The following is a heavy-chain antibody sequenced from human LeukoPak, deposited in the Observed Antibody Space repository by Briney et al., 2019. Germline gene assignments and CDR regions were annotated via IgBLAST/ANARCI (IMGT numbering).Heavy chain of an antibody. CDR3: ARVGPTIGYFDL. Sequence: SVKVSCKASGGTFSSYAISWVRQAPEQGLEWMGRIIPILGIANYAQKFQGRVTITADKSTSTAYMELSSLRSEDTAVYYCARVGPTIGYFDLWGRGTLVTVSS. CDR1: GGTFSSYA. J-gene: IGHJ2*01. CDR2: IIPILGIA. V-gene: IGHV1-69*04. D-gene: IGHD1-26*01.